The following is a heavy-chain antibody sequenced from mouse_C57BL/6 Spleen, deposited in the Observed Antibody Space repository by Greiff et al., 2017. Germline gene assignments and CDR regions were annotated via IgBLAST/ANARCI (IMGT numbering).Heavy chain of an antibody. CDR1: GFTFSSYG. D-gene: IGHD1-1*01. V-gene: IGHV5-6*01. Sequence: EVMLVESGGDLVKPGGSLKLSCAASGFTFSSYGMSWVRQTPDKRLEWVATISSGGSYTYYPDSVKGRFTISRDNAKNTLYLQMSSLKSEDTAMYYCARQIRLTTIFPSAIDYWSRVTTGSGTS. CDR2: ISSGGSYT. CDR3: ARQIRLTTIFPSAIDY. J-gene: IGHJ4*01.